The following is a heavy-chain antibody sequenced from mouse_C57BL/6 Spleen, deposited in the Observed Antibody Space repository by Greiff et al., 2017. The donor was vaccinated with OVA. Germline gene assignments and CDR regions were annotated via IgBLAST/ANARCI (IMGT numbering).Heavy chain of an antibody. J-gene: IGHJ2*01. CDR2: IWSGGST. CDR1: GFSLTSYG. D-gene: IGHD1-1*01. Sequence: VQLQQSGPGLVQPSQSLSITCTVSGFSLTSYGVHWVRQSPGKGLEWLGVIWSGGSTDYNAAFISRLSISKDNSKSQVFFKMNSLQADDTAIYYCARKHLREGYFDYWGQGTTLTVSS. CDR3: ARKHLREGYFDY. V-gene: IGHV2-2*01.